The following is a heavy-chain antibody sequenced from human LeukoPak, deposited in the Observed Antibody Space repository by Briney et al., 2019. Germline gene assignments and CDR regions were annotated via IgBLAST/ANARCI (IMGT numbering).Heavy chain of an antibody. V-gene: IGHV3-23*01. CDR2: ISGSGGST. J-gene: IGHJ4*02. CDR1: GFTFSSYA. CDR3: AKDRGNRYYFDY. Sequence: GRSLRLSCAASGFTFSSYAMHWVRQAPGKGLEWVSAISGSGGSTYYADSVKGRFTISRDNSKNTLYLQMNSLRAEDTAVYYSAKDRGNRYYFDYWGQGTLVTVSS.